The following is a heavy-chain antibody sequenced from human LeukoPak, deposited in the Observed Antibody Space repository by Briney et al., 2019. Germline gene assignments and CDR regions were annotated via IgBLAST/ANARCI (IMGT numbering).Heavy chain of an antibody. CDR1: GFTFSSYG. Sequence: GRSLRLSCAASGFTFSSYGMHWVRQAPGKGLEWVAVISYDGSNKYYADSVKGRFTISRDNSKNTLYLQMNSLRAEDTAVYYCAKDTAAANWFDPLGPGNPGHRLL. CDR3: AKDTAAANWFDP. D-gene: IGHD6-13*01. V-gene: IGHV3-30*18. J-gene: IGHJ5*02. CDR2: ISYDGSNK.